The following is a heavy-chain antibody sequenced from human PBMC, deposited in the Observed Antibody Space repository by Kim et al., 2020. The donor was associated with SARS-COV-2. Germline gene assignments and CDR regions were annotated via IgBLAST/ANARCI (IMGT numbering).Heavy chain of an antibody. D-gene: IGHD2-21*02. Sequence: NYNPYLKSRVTISVDTSKNQFSLKLSTVTAADTAVYYGARGISSSTVFDLWGRGTLVTVSS. V-gene: IGHV4-61*02. CDR3: ARGISSSTVFDL. J-gene: IGHJ2*01.